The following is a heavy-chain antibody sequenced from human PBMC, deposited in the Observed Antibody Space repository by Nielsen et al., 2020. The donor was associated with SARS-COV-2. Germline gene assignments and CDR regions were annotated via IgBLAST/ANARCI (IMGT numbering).Heavy chain of an antibody. CDR3: ARVLVRGAVDY. CDR2: ISSSGSTI. Sequence: GGSLRLSCAASGFTFSSYEMNWVRQAPGKGLEWVSYISSSGSTIYYADSVKGRFTISRDNAKNSLYLQMNSLRGEDTAVYYCARVLVRGAVDYWGQGTRVTVSS. CDR1: GFTFSSYE. J-gene: IGHJ4*02. V-gene: IGHV3-48*03. D-gene: IGHD3-10*01.